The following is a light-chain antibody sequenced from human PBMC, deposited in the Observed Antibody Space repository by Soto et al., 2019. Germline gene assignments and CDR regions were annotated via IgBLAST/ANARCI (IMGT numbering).Light chain of an antibody. CDR1: QSISNT. V-gene: IGKV3-15*01. CDR2: DAA. CDR3: QQYYTRPHT. Sequence: EVVMTQSPATLSVSPGEGATLSCRASQSISNTLAWYQLRPGQSPRLLIYDAATTATGIPARFSGSGSGTEFTLTIRSLQSEDFAVYYCQQYYTRPHTFGQGTKVEIK. J-gene: IGKJ1*01.